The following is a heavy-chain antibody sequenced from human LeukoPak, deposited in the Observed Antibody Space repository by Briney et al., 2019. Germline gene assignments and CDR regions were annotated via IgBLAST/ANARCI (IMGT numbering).Heavy chain of an antibody. J-gene: IGHJ4*02. V-gene: IGHV4-59*11. D-gene: IGHD6-19*01. CDR3: ARGGWYQDY. Sequence: SETLSLTCIVSGSSMTTHYWSWFRQPPGKGLEWIGYIYYSGTTNYNSSLESRVTISVDTSKNQFSLRLNSVTAADTAFYYCARGGWYQDYWGQGTLVTVSS. CDR1: GSSMTTHY. CDR2: IYYSGTT.